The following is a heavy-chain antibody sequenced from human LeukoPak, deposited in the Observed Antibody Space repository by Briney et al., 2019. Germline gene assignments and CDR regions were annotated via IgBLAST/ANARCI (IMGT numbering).Heavy chain of an antibody. CDR3: ARDPAYGDSYNWFDP. CDR1: GGTFSSYA. V-gene: IGHV1-69*13. D-gene: IGHD4-17*01. CDR2: IIPIVGTA. J-gene: IGHJ5*02. Sequence: SVKVSCKASGGTFSSYAISWVRQAPGQGLEWMGGIIPIVGTANYAQKFQGRVTITADESTSTAYMELSSLRSEDTAVYYCARDPAYGDSYNWFDPWGQGTLVTVSS.